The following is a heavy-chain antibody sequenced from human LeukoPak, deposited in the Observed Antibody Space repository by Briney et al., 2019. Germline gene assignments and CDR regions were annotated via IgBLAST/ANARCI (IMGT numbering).Heavy chain of an antibody. D-gene: IGHD4-23*01. CDR2: IYSSGST. V-gene: IGHV4-4*07. CDR3: ARGGKATVVTM. Sequence: PSETLSLTCTVSGGSINSYYWSWIRQPAGKGLEWIGRIYSSGSTNYNPSLNSRVSMSVDTSKNQFSLKLTSVTAADTAVYYCARGGKATVVTMWGQGILVTVSS. CDR1: GGSINSYY. J-gene: IGHJ4*02.